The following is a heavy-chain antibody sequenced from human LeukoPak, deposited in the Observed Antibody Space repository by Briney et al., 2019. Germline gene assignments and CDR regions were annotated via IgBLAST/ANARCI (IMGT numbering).Heavy chain of an antibody. CDR1: GASISSPSYY. Sequence: NPSETLSLTCTVSGASISSPSYYWAWIRQPPGEGLDRTGRVYYSGNTYYNPSLESRVTISVDTSKDQFSLKLCSVTAADTAVYYCARDGYYDSSGYYYDYWGQGTLVTVSS. V-gene: IGHV4-39*02. CDR3: ARDGYYDSSGYYYDY. D-gene: IGHD3-22*01. CDR2: VYYSGNT. J-gene: IGHJ4*02.